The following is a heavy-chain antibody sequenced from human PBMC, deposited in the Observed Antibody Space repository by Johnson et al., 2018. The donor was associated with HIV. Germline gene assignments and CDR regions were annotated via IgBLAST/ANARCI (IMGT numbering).Heavy chain of an antibody. CDR3: ARKQWLEIPSDALDV. J-gene: IGHJ3*01. Sequence: QVLLVESGGGVVQPGRSLRLSCAASGFTFSSYAIHWVRQAPGKGLEWVAVISYDGSNKYYADSVKGRFTISRDNSKNTLYLQMNSLRAEDTAVYYCARKQWLEIPSDALDVWGQGTMVTVSS. CDR2: ISYDGSNK. D-gene: IGHD6-19*01. V-gene: IGHV3-30*04. CDR1: GFTFSSYA.